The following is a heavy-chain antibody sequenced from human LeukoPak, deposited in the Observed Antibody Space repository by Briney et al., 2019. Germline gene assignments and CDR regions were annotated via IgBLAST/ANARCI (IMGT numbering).Heavy chain of an antibody. V-gene: IGHV3-7*01. CDR2: IKQEGSEK. J-gene: IGHJ4*02. D-gene: IGHD1-26*01. CDR1: GFTFSSYA. CDR3: ARRRYSGSSQHFDY. Sequence: PGGSLRLSCVASGFTFSSYAMTWVRQAPGKGLEGVANIKQEGSEKYYVDSVKGRFTISRDNAKNSLYLQMNSLRAEDTAVYYCARRRYSGSSQHFDYWGQGTLVTVSS.